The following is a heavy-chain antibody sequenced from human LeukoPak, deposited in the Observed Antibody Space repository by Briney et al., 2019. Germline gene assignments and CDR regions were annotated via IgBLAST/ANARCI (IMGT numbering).Heavy chain of an antibody. V-gene: IGHV3-7*05. Sequence: HPGGSLRLSCAASGFTFSGYWMSWVRQASGKGLEWVANINQDGSQKYYVDSVKGRSTISRDNAKNSLYLQMNSLRAEDTAVYYCATVRTYTNFDYWGQGTLVTVSS. D-gene: IGHD5-18*01. CDR3: ATVRTYTNFDY. CDR1: GFTFSGYW. CDR2: INQDGSQK. J-gene: IGHJ4*02.